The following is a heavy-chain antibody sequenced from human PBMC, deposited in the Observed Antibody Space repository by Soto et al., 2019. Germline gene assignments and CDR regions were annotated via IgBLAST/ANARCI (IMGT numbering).Heavy chain of an antibody. CDR1: GYTFTSYA. J-gene: IGHJ6*02. CDR2: INAGNGNT. V-gene: IGHV1-3*01. Sequence: QVQLVQSGAEVKKPGASVKVSCKASGYTFTSYAMHWVRQAPGQRLEWMGWINAGNGNTKYSQKFQGRVTITRDTSASTAYMELSSLRSEDTAVYYCARDLHDYSNYGYYYYGMDVWGQGTTVTVSS. CDR3: ARDLHDYSNYGYYYYGMDV. D-gene: IGHD4-4*01.